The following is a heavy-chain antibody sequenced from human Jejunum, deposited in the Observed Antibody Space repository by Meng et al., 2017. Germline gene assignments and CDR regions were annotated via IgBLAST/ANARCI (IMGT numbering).Heavy chain of an antibody. D-gene: IGHD2-2*02. V-gene: IGHV5-51*01. CDR1: GFTFANYW. Sequence: KVSCKGSGFTFANYWIGWVRQMPGKGLEWMGIIYPGDSNTKYSSSFQGQVTISADKSISTAFLQWSSLKASDTAMYYCAKLRYCSGASCYTPSDYWGQGTLVTVSS. J-gene: IGHJ4*02. CDR2: IYPGDSNT. CDR3: AKLRYCSGASCYTPSDY.